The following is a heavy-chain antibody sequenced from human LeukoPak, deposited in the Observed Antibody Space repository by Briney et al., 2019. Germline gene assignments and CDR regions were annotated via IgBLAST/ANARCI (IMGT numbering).Heavy chain of an antibody. J-gene: IGHJ6*02. D-gene: IGHD3-16*01. CDR2: IPWTNAGE. CDR1: GFKFDDYA. Sequence: GGSLRLSCTASGFKFDDYAMHWVRHAPGKGLEWVSSIPWTNAGEAYADSVKGRCTISRDNAKNCVYLELKSLRAEDTALYYCAKGRGADTSYGMNVWGQGTTVIVSS. V-gene: IGHV3-9*01. CDR3: AKGRGADTSYGMNV.